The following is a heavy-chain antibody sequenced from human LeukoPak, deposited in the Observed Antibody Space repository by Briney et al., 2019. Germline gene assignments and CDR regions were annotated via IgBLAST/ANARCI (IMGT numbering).Heavy chain of an antibody. CDR1: GGSFSGYY. V-gene: IGHV4-34*01. Sequence: SETLSLTCAVYGGSFSGYYWSWIRQPPGKGLEWIGEINHSGSTNYNPSLKSRVTISVDTSKNQFSLKLSSVTAADTAVYYCARRSPPYYSYGMDVWGQGTTVTVSS. J-gene: IGHJ6*02. CDR3: ARRSPPYYSYGMDV. D-gene: IGHD2-15*01. CDR2: INHSGST.